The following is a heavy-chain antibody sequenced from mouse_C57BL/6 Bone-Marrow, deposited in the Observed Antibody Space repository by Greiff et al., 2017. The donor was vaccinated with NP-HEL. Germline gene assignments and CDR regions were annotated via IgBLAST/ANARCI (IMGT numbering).Heavy chain of an antibody. Sequence: VKLQESGAELMKPGASVKLSCKATGYTFTGYWIEWVKQRPGHGLEWIGEILPGSGSTNYNEKFKGKATFTADTSSNTAYMQLSSLTTEDSAIYYCARSPYYYGSSFRYWYFDVWGTGTTVTVSS. CDR2: ILPGSGST. V-gene: IGHV1-9*01. CDR1: GYTFTGYW. CDR3: ARSPYYYGSSFRYWYFDV. J-gene: IGHJ1*03. D-gene: IGHD1-1*01.